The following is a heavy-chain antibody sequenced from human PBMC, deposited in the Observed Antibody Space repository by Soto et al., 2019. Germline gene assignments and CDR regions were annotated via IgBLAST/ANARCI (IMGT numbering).Heavy chain of an antibody. CDR1: GGSFSNFG. V-gene: IGHV1-69*13. CDR3: ANQRWYSASASVVPFHY. Sequence: SVKVSCKASGGSFSNFGISWVRQAPGQGLEWMGGIVPVFGRPNYAQRFRGRLTITADESTSTGYMEMNSLRAEDTAVYYCANQRWYSASASVVPFHYWGQGTLVTVSS. CDR2: IVPVFGRP. D-gene: IGHD6-13*01. J-gene: IGHJ4*02.